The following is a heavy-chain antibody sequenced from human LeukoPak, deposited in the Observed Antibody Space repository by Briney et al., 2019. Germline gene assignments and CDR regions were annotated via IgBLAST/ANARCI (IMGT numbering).Heavy chain of an antibody. CDR1: GGSFSGYY. CDR2: IYYSGST. CDR3: ARGVTMIGRLRFDP. Sequence: SETLSLTCAVYGGSFSGYYWGWIRQPPGKGLEWIGSIYYSGSTYYNPSLKSRVSISVDTSKNQFSLKLSSVTAANTAVYFCARGVTMIGRLRFDPWGQGTLVTVSS. V-gene: IGHV4-34*01. D-gene: IGHD3-22*01. J-gene: IGHJ5*02.